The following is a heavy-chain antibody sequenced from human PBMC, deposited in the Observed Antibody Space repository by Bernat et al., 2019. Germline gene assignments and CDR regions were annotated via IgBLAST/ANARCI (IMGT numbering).Heavy chain of an antibody. CDR2: ISYDGSNK. J-gene: IGHJ4*02. D-gene: IGHD3-22*01. Sequence: QVQLVESGGGVVQPGRSQRLSCTASGFTFSSYGMHWVRQAPGKGLEWVAVISYDGSNKYYADSVKGRFTISRDNSKNTLYLQMNSLRAEDTAVYYCAKDKPTANYYDSSGSLDYWGQGTLVTVSS. CDR1: GFTFSSYG. V-gene: IGHV3-30*18. CDR3: AKDKPTANYYDSSGSLDY.